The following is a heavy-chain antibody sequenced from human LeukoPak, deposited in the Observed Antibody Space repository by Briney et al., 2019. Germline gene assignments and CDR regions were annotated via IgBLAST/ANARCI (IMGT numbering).Heavy chain of an antibody. J-gene: IGHJ4*02. D-gene: IGHD3-3*01. Sequence: SETLSLTCTVSGGSISSSSYYWGWIRQPPGKGLEWIGEINHSETTNYNPSLKSRVTISVDTSKNQFSLKLNSVTAADTAVYYCASLGEYYFDYWGQGTLVTVSS. CDR2: INHSETT. CDR1: GGSISSSSYY. CDR3: ASLGEYYFDY. V-gene: IGHV4-39*07.